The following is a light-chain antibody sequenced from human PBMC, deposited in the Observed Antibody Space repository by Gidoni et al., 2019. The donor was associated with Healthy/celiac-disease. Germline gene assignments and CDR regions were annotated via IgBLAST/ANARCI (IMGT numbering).Light chain of an antibody. J-gene: IGKJ5*01. Sequence: IQMTQSPSSLSASVGDRVTITCRASQSISSYLNWYQQKPGKAPKLLIYAASSLQSGVPSRFSGSGSGTDFTLTISSLQPEDFATYYCQQSYSNPSITFGQGTRLEIK. V-gene: IGKV1-39*01. CDR3: QQSYSNPSIT. CDR2: AAS. CDR1: QSISSY.